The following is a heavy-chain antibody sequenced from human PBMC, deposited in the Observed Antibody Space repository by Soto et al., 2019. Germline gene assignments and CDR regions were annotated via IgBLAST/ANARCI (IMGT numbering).Heavy chain of an antibody. J-gene: IGHJ4*02. CDR3: AKAGGSATRYFDS. D-gene: IGHD1-1*01. V-gene: IGHV3-23*01. CDR1: GFTFSSYA. Sequence: GGSLRLSCAASGFTFSSYAMNWVRQAPGKGLEWVSDVSGSGGSEYYADSVKGRFTISRDKSKNTLYLQMNSLRAEDTAVYYCAKAGGSATRYFDSWGRGTLVTVSS. CDR2: VSGSGGSE.